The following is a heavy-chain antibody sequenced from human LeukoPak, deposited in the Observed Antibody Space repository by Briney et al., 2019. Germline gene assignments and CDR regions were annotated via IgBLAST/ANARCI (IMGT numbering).Heavy chain of an antibody. CDR2: ISYDGSNK. Sequence: PGGSLRLSCAASGFTFSSYEMNWVRQAPGKGLEWVAVISYDGSNKYYADSVKGRFTISRDNSKNTLYLQMNSLRAEDTAVYYCAKSIISSWWYNWFDPWGQGTLVTVSS. CDR1: GFTFSSYE. V-gene: IGHV3-30*18. J-gene: IGHJ5*02. D-gene: IGHD6-13*01. CDR3: AKSIISSWWYNWFDP.